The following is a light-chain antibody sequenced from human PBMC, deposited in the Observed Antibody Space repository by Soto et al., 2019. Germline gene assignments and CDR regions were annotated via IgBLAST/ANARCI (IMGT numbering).Light chain of an antibody. CDR3: QQSYSTPYT. CDR2: AAS. CDR1: QSISSY. J-gene: IGKJ2*01. Sequence: DIQMTQSPSSLSASVGDRVTITCRASQSISSYLNWYQQKPGKAPKLLIYAASSLQSGVPSRFSGSGSGTDFTLTSSSLQPEDFATYYGQQSYSTPYTLGQGTKLEIK. V-gene: IGKV1-39*01.